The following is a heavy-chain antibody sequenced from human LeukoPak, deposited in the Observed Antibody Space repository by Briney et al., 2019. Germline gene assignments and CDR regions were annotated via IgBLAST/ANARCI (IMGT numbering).Heavy chain of an antibody. CDR1: GFTFSSYA. Sequence: PGGSLRLSCAASGFTFSSYAMSWVRQAPGKGLEWVSAISGRGGSTYYADSVKGRFTVSRDNFKNALHLQMNSLRVEDTAVYYCAKEGDYCSSSGCHKRGIDYWGQGTLVTVSS. CDR2: ISGRGGST. D-gene: IGHD2-2*01. J-gene: IGHJ4*02. CDR3: AKEGDYCSSSGCHKRGIDY. V-gene: IGHV3-23*01.